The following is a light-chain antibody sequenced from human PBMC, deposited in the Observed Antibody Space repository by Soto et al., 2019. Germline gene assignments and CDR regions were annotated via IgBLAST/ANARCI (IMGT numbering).Light chain of an antibody. Sequence: EIVLTQSPGTLSLSPGDEATLSCRASQSISSKVLAWYQQKRGQAPRLLIYSASRRATGIPDRFSGGGSGTDFTLAISRLEPEDFAVYYCQQYGSSPPYTFGQRTKLDI. V-gene: IGKV3-20*01. CDR2: SAS. CDR1: QSISSKV. J-gene: IGKJ2*01. CDR3: QQYGSSPPYT.